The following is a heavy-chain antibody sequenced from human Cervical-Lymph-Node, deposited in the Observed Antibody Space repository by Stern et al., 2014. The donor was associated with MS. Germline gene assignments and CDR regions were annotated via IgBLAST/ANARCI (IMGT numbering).Heavy chain of an antibody. D-gene: IGHD6-19*01. J-gene: IGHJ6*02. CDR1: GYTFRRYY. V-gene: IGHV1-46*01. CDR2: INPSGGTT. Sequence: VQLVESAAEVKKPGASVKVSCKASGYTFRRYYMHWVRQAPGQGLEWMGIINPSGGTTGYAQRFQGRVTMTRDTSTSTVYMELSSLRSEDTAVYYCAREVAGHRLGMMDVWGQGTTVTVSS. CDR3: AREVAGHRLGMMDV.